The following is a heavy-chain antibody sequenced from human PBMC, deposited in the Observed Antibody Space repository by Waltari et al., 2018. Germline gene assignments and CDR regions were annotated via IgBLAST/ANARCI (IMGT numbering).Heavy chain of an antibody. CDR3: ARRRSLPHPYYFDY. V-gene: IGHV4-34*01. CDR1: GGSFSDSY. CDR2: INHSGNT. Sequence: QLHLQQWGEGLLKPSATLSLTCAVYGGSFSDSYWSWIRQPPGKGLEWIGEINHSGNTNYNPSLKSRVTTSVDTSKTQFSLKVTSVTAADTAVYYCARRRSLPHPYYFDYWGQGTLVTVSS. J-gene: IGHJ4*02.